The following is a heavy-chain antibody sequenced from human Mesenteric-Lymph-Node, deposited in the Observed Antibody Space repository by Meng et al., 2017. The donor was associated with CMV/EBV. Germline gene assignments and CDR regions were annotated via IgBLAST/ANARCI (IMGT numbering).Heavy chain of an antibody. CDR3: ARGFRIVLAGTPFEY. V-gene: IGHV1-2*02. D-gene: IGHD6-19*01. CDR2: INPYSGGT. J-gene: IGHJ4*02. Sequence: ASVKVSCKASGYTFTNYDINWVRQATGQGLEWMGWINPYSGGTNYAQKFQGRVTMTRDTSISTAYMELSRLRSDDTAVYYCARGFRIVLAGTPFEYWGQGALVTVSS. CDR1: GYTFTNYD.